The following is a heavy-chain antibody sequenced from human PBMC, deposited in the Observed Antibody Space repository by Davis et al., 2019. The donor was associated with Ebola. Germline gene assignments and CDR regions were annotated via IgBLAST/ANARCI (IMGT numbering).Heavy chain of an antibody. J-gene: IGHJ5*02. CDR1: GYTFTSYY. Sequence: AASVKVSCKASGYTFTSYYMHWVRQAPGQGLEWMGIINPSGGSTSYAQKFQGRVTMTRDTSTSTVYMELSSLRSEDTAVYYWARDGASSSWYGWFDPWGQGTLVTVSS. CDR3: ARDGASSSWYGWFDP. CDR2: INPSGGST. D-gene: IGHD6-13*01. V-gene: IGHV1-46*01.